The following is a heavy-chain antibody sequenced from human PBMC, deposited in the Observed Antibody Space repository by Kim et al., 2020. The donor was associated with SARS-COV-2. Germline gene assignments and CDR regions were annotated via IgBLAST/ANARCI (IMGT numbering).Heavy chain of an antibody. Sequence: GGSLRLSCAASGFTFNNYAMTWVRQAPGKGLEWVSSIGGSGDDTYYVDSVKGRFTISRVNSKNSLYLHMNSLRVEDTAVYYCAKGYGGSYYVVDYWGQGTLVTVSA. J-gene: IGHJ4*02. D-gene: IGHD1-26*01. CDR2: IGGSGDDT. CDR1: GFTFNNYA. V-gene: IGHV3-23*01. CDR3: AKGYGGSYYVVDY.